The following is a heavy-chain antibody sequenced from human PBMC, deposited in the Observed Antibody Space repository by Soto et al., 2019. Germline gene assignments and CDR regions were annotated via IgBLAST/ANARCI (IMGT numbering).Heavy chain of an antibody. D-gene: IGHD3-3*01. CDR1: GGSISSSNW. V-gene: IGHV4-4*02. Sequence: QVQLQQSGPGLVKPSGTLSLTCAVSGGSISSSNWWSWVRQPPGKGLEWIGEIYHSGRTNYNPSLKRRVTISVDQSKDQFSLKLSSVTAADAAVYYCARRPYYDFWGGYYRRGYFDYWGQGTLVTVSS. CDR3: ARRPYYDFWGGYYRRGYFDY. J-gene: IGHJ4*02. CDR2: IYHSGRT.